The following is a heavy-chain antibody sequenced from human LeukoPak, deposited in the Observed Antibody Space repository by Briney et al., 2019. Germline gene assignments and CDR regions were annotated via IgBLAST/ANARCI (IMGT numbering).Heavy chain of an antibody. J-gene: IGHJ6*03. V-gene: IGHV1-2*02. CDR1: GYTFTGYY. CDR2: INPDSGGT. CDR3: ARAAKHYYYYYMDV. Sequence: GASVKVSCKASGYTFTGYYMHWVRQAPGQGLEWMGWINPDSGGTNYAQKFQGRVTMTRDTSISTAYMELRSLRSDDTAVYYCARAAKHYYYYYMDVWGKGTTVTISS.